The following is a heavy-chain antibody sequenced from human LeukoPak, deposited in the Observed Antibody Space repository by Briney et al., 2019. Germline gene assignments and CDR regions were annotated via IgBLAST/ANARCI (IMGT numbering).Heavy chain of an antibody. CDR2: ISYIGST. Sequence: SETLSLTCTVSADSFSSHYWTWIRQSPGKGLEWIGYISYIGSTNYNPSLKSRVTISIDTSKNQFSLKLRSVTAADTAVYYCARDLVTVTKGFDIWGQGTMVSVSS. D-gene: IGHD4-17*01. CDR3: ARDLVTVTKGFDI. CDR1: ADSFSSHY. J-gene: IGHJ3*02. V-gene: IGHV4-59*11.